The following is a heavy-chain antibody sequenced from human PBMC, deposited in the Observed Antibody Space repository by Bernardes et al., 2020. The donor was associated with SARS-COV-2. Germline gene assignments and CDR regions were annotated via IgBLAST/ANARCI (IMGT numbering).Heavy chain of an antibody. CDR1: GYTFSDYG. D-gene: IGHD3-10*01. CDR3: ARGGFLEYSGSGLKHYYYYGMDV. V-gene: IGHV1-18*01. CDR2: ISADNGNT. Sequence: ASVKVSCKASGYTFSDYGINWARQAPGQGLEWVGWISADNGNTYYGQKFQDRVTLTTDTSTTTAYMDLRSLKSDDTAVYYCARGGFLEYSGSGLKHYYYYGMDVWGQGTTVTVSS. J-gene: IGHJ6*02.